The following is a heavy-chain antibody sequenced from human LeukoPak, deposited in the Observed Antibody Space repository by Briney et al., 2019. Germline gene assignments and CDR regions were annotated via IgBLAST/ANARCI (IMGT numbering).Heavy chain of an antibody. CDR2: INPYDGGT. Sequence: ASVKVSCKASGYPFTAYYMHWVRQAPGQGLEWMGWINPYDGGTNYAQKFQGRVTMTRDTSISTAYMELSRLTSDGTAVYYCARWRGLNNWSSFDYWGQGTLVSVSS. CDR1: GYPFTAYY. V-gene: IGHV1-2*02. D-gene: IGHD1-20*01. CDR3: ARWRGLNNWSSFDY. J-gene: IGHJ4*02.